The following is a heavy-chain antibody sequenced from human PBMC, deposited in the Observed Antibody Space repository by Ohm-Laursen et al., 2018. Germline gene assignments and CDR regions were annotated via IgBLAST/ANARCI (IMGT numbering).Heavy chain of an antibody. CDR3: ARGGVVGATLDAFDI. CDR1: GYTFTSYY. V-gene: IGHV1-46*01. CDR2: INPSGGST. Sequence: SVKVSCKASGYTFTSYYMHWVRQAPGQGLEWMGIINPSGGSTSYAQKFQGRVTMTRDTSISTAYMELSRLRSDDTAVYYCARGGVVGATLDAFDIWGQGTTVTVSS. J-gene: IGHJ3*02. D-gene: IGHD1-26*01.